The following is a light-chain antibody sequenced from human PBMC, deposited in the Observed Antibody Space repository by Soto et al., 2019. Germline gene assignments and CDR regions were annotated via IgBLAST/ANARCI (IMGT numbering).Light chain of an antibody. Sequence: QPVLTQSPSASASLGASVKLTCTLSNGHSSYAIAWHQQQPEKGPRYLMKLNSDGSHSKGDGIPDRLSGSSSGAERYLTISSLQSEDEADYYCQTWGTGIRVFGTGTKVTVL. V-gene: IGLV4-69*01. CDR1: NGHSSYA. CDR2: LNSDGSH. J-gene: IGLJ1*01. CDR3: QTWGTGIRV.